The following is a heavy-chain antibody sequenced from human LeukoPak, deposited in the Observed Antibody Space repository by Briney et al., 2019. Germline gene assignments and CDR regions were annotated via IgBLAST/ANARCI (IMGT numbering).Heavy chain of an antibody. D-gene: IGHD3-10*01. CDR2: INHSGST. CDR3: ARACGSGHKRPTAILNWFDP. J-gene: IGHJ5*02. V-gene: IGHV4-34*01. Sequence: PSETLSLTCAVYGGSFSGYYWSWIRQPPGKGLEWIGEINHSGSTNYNPSLKSRVTISVDTSKNQFSLKLSSVTAADTAVYYCARACGSGHKRPTAILNWFDPWGQGTLVTVSS. CDR1: GGSFSGYY.